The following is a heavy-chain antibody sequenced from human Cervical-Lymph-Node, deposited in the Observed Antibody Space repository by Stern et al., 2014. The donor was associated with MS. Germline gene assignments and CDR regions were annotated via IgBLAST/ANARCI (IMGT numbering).Heavy chain of an antibody. Sequence: QLQLQESGPGLVKPSETLSLTCTVSGGSTSSTNYYWGWIRQPPGKGLEWIASISHSGSAYSIPSLQSLPPFSIDPPKTQSSLNLFSVTAADTAVYYCASLNGSGSYPDYWGQGTLVIVSS. J-gene: IGHJ4*02. V-gene: IGHV4-39*01. CDR2: ISHSGSA. CDR3: ASLNGSGSYPDY. D-gene: IGHD3-10*01. CDR1: GGSTSSTNYY.